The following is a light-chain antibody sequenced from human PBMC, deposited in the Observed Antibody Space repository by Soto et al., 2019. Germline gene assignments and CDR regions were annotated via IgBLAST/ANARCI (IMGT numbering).Light chain of an antibody. CDR3: CSYAGAYTVI. V-gene: IGLV2-11*01. J-gene: IGLJ2*01. CDR2: DVR. Sequence: QSALTQPRSVSGSPGQSVAISCTGTNSDVGGYNYVSWYQQHPGKAPKLMIYDVRERPSGVPDRFSGSKSGNTASLTISGLQADDEADYYCCSYAGAYTVIFGGGTQLTVL. CDR1: NSDVGGYNY.